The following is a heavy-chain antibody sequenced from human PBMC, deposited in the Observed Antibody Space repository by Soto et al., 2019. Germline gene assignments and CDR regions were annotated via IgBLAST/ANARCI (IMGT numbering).Heavy chain of an antibody. CDR2: INHSGST. CDR1: GGSFIAYS. CDR3: VSCQGVAVIESEENWFAP. Sequence: SETLSVTCAVYGGSFIAYSWTWIRQPPGKGLEWIGEINHSGSTNYNPSLKSRVTLSVDTSKNQFSLNLRAVTAADTAVYYCVSCQGVAVIESEENWFAPWGQGSPVTAPQ. D-gene: IGHD6-19*01. J-gene: IGHJ5*02. V-gene: IGHV4-34*01.